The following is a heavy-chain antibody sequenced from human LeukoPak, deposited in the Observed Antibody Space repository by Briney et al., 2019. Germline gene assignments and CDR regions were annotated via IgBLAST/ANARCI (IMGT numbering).Heavy chain of an antibody. Sequence: PGGSLRLSCAASGFTFSSYVMSWVRQAPGKGLEGVSGFSGSGDNTYYADSVKGRFTISRDNSKHTLYVQVNSLGTEDTAAYYCAKGSYYDSSGSFYFDYWGQGTLVTVSS. V-gene: IGHV3-23*01. CDR1: GFTFSSYV. D-gene: IGHD3-22*01. CDR3: AKGSYYDSSGSFYFDY. J-gene: IGHJ4*02. CDR2: FSGSGDNT.